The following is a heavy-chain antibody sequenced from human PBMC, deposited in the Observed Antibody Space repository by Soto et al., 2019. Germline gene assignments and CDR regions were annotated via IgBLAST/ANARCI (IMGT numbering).Heavy chain of an antibody. CDR3: ARHQSHSSSYVDP. CDR2: IYYSGST. Sequence: QLQLQESGPGLVKPSETLSLTCTVSGGSISSSSYYWGWIRQRPGKGLEWIGSIYYSGSTYYNPFLKSRVTISVDTSKNQFSQKLSSGTAEDTAVYYCARHQSHSSSYVDPWGQGTLVTVSS. D-gene: IGHD6-13*01. J-gene: IGHJ5*02. CDR1: GGSISSSSYY. V-gene: IGHV4-39*01.